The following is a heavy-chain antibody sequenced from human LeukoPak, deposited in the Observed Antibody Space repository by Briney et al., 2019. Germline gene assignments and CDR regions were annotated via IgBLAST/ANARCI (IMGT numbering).Heavy chain of an antibody. V-gene: IGHV1-2*02. CDR2: IYSKTGGT. J-gene: IGHJ5*02. D-gene: IGHD2-15*01. CDR3: ARDLGGNSFDP. Sequence: ASVKVSCKASGYTFTDYYIHWVRQAPGQGLEWMGWIYSKTGGTNYAQTSQGRVTMTRDTSISTAYMELSSLTSDDTAVYYCARDLGGNSFDPWGQGTLVTVSS. CDR1: GYTFTDYY.